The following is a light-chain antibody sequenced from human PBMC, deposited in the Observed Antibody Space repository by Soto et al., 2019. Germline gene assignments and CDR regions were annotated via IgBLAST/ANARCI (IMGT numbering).Light chain of an antibody. V-gene: IGKV3-20*01. CDR1: QSINNVY. J-gene: IGKJ2*01. CDR2: GAS. Sequence: DIVLTQSPDTLSLSPGERASLSCRASQSINNVYLGWYQQKRGQAPRLLIYGASSRATGIPDRCSGSGSGTDFTLTISRLEPEDFAVYYCRLYGSSPPMYTFGQWTKLEIK. CDR3: RLYGSSPPMYT.